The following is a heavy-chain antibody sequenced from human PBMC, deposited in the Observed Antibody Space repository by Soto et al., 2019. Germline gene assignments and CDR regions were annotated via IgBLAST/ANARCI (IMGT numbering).Heavy chain of an antibody. V-gene: IGHV4-31*03. Sequence: QVQLQESGPGLVKPSQTLSLTCTVSGGSISSGGYYWSWIRQHPGKGLEGIGYIYYSGSTYYNPSLKSRVTISVDTYKNQFSLKLSSVTAADTAVYYCARFPYYYGSGSYRNDLWGRGTLVTVSS. D-gene: IGHD3-10*01. CDR2: IYYSGST. CDR3: ARFPYYYGSGSYRNDL. J-gene: IGHJ2*01. CDR1: GGSISSGGYY.